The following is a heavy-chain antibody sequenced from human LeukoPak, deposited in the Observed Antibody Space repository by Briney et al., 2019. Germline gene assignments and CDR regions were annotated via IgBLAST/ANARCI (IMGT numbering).Heavy chain of an antibody. J-gene: IGHJ4*02. Sequence: GGSLRLSCAASGFTFSSYSMNWVRQAPGKGLEWVSSISSSSSYIYYADSVEGRFTISRDNAKNSLYLQMNSLRAEDTAVYYCARDGYNGTDYWGQGTLVTVSS. CDR2: ISSSSSYI. V-gene: IGHV3-21*01. CDR3: ARDGYNGTDY. CDR1: GFTFSSYS. D-gene: IGHD5-24*01.